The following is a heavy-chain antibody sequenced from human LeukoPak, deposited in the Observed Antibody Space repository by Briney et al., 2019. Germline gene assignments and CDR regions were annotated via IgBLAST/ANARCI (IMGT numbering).Heavy chain of an antibody. J-gene: IGHJ4*02. CDR3: APTDVYYFDY. V-gene: IGHV3-30*03. CDR1: GFTFSSYG. Sequence: GGSLRLPCAASGFTFSSYGMHWVRQAPGKGLEWVAVISYDGSNKYYADSVKGRFTISRDNSKNTLYLQMNSLRAEDTAVYYCAPTDVYYFDYWGQGTLVTVSS. CDR2: ISYDGSNK.